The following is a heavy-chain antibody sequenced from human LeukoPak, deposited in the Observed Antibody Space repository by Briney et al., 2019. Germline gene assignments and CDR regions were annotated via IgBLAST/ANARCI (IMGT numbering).Heavy chain of an antibody. J-gene: IGHJ5*02. CDR2: IYYSGST. Sequence: MSSETLSLTCTVSGGSISSYYWSWIRQPPGKGLEWIGYIYYSGSTNYNPSLKSRVTISVDTSKNQFSLKLSSVTAADTAVYYCARAPHYGDNWFDPWGQGTLVTVSS. CDR1: GGSISSYY. D-gene: IGHD4-17*01. V-gene: IGHV4-59*01. CDR3: ARAPHYGDNWFDP.